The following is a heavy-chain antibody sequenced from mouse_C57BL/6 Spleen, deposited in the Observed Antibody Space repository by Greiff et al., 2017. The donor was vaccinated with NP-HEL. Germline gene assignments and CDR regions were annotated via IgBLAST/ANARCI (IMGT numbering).Heavy chain of an antibody. CDR3: VSPHYGSSGGFAY. D-gene: IGHD1-1*01. Sequence: QVQLKESVPELVKPGASVKISCKASGYAFRSSWLNWVKQRPGMGLEWIGRIYPGGGDTNSNGTFKGKATLTADKSSSTAYMQLSSLTSEDSAVYFCVSPHYGSSGGFAYWGQGTLVTVSA. J-gene: IGHJ3*01. CDR1: GYAFRSSW. V-gene: IGHV1-82*01. CDR2: IYPGGGDT.